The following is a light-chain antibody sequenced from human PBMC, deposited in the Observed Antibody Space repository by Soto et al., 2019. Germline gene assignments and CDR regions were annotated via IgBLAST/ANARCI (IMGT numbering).Light chain of an antibody. J-gene: IGKJ5*01. Sequence: EIVLTQSPGTLTSSPLERATLSWMASQSVSSRSLAWYQQKGGQAHRLLICGASRRATGLPDRFSGSGSGTDFTLTIRRLQSEDFAVYYCQKHNDWPQINCGKGTRREIK. CDR2: GAS. V-gene: IGKV3-20*01. CDR1: QSVSSRS. CDR3: QKHNDWPQIN.